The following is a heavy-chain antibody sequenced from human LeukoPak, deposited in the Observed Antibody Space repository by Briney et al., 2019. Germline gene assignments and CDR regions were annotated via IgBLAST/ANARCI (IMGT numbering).Heavy chain of an antibody. V-gene: IGHV4-59*01. Sequence: PSETLSLTCTVSGGSISSYYRSWIRQPPGKGLEWIGYIYYSGSTNYNPSLKSRVTISVDTSKNQFSLKLSSVTAADTAVYYCARVPAAAGTVFLDYWGQGTLVTVSS. CDR3: ARVPAAAGTVFLDY. J-gene: IGHJ4*02. CDR2: IYYSGST. D-gene: IGHD6-13*01. CDR1: GGSISSYY.